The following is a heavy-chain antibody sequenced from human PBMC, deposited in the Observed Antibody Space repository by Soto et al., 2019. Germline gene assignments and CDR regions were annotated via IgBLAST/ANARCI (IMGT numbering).Heavy chain of an antibody. D-gene: IGHD3-22*01. Sequence: ASVKVSCKASGYTFTSYGISWVRQAPGQGLEWMGWISAYNGNTNYAQKLQGRVTMTTDTSTSTAYMGLRSLRSDDTAVYYCAREDYYDSSGYYPVPSWFDPWG. CDR1: GYTFTSYG. V-gene: IGHV1-18*01. CDR2: ISAYNGNT. CDR3: AREDYYDSSGYYPVPSWFDP. J-gene: IGHJ5*02.